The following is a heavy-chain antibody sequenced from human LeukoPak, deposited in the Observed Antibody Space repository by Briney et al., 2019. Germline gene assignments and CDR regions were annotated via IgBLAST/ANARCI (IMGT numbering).Heavy chain of an antibody. D-gene: IGHD3-3*01. CDR2: IIPIFGTA. CDR3: ARSSWRSAWYYYMDV. J-gene: IGHJ6*03. CDR1: GGTFSSDA. V-gene: IGHV1-69*05. Sequence: SVKVSCKXSGGTFSSDAISWVRQAPGQGLEWMGRIIPIFGTANYAQKFQGRVTITTDESTSTAYMELSSLRSEDTAVYYCARSSWRSAWYYYMDVWGKGTTVTVSS.